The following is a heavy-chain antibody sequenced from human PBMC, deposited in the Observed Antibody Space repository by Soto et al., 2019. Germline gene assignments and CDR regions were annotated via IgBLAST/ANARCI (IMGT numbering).Heavy chain of an antibody. V-gene: IGHV1-69*01. J-gene: IGHJ4*02. CDR2: IIPIFGTA. Sequence: HVQLVQSGAEVRKPGSSVKVSCKASGGTFSRHAISWVRQAPGQGLEWMGGIIPIFGTANHAQKFQGRVTIIPDESTSKVYMELSSLRSEDTDMYYCARGWGYDSNDYYYAYWGQGTLVIVSS. D-gene: IGHD3-22*01. CDR1: GGTFSRHA. CDR3: ARGWGYDSNDYYYAY.